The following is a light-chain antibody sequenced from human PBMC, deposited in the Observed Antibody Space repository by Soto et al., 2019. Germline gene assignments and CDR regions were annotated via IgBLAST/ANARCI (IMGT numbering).Light chain of an antibody. CDR1: SSDVGGYNY. CDR3: CSYADTYTV. CDR2: DII. V-gene: IGLV2-11*01. Sequence: QSVLTQPRSVSGSPGQSVTISCTGTSSDVGGYNYVSWYQQHPGKAPKLMIYDIIKRPSGVPDRFSGSKSGNTASLTISGLQAEDEADSYCCSYADTYTVFGGGTKLTVL. J-gene: IGLJ2*01.